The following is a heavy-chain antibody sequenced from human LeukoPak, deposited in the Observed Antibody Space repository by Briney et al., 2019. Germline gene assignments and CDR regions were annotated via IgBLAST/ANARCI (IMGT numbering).Heavy chain of an antibody. CDR1: GFTFSSYA. J-gene: IGHJ4*02. CDR3: AKRAEDTARPFFDY. D-gene: IGHD5-18*01. Sequence: GGSLRLSCAASGFTFSSYAINWLRQAPGKGLEWVSAITGSGATTYYADSVGGRFTISRDNSKNTVYLQMNSLRGEDTAVYYCAKRAEDTARPFFDYWGQGTLVTVSS. CDR2: ITGSGATT. V-gene: IGHV3-23*01.